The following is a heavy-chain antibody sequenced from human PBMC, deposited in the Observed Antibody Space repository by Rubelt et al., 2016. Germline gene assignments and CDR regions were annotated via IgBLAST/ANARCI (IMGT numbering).Heavy chain of an antibody. CDR1: GYTFTSYG. CDR2: ISAYNGNT. V-gene: IGHV1-18*01. J-gene: IGHJ4*02. D-gene: IGHD6-19*01. CDR3: ARCRRAGGAVAGTWDY. Sequence: QVQLVQSGAEVKKPGASVKVSCKASGYTFTSYGISWVRQAPGHGLEWMGWISAYNGNTNYAQKHQGRGTMTTDTSTRTAYMELRSLRSDETAVYYCARCRRAGGAVAGTWDYWGQGTLVTVSS.